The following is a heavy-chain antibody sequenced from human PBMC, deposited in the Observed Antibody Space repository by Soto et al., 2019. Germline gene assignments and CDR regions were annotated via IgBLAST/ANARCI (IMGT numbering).Heavy chain of an antibody. J-gene: IGHJ4*02. Sequence: SETLSLTCAVYGGSCSGYYWSWIRQPPGKGLEWIGEINHSGSTNYNPSLKSRVTISVDTSKNQFSLKLSSVTAADTAVYYCARVTSIVVVPAAILFDYWGQGTLVTVSS. CDR3: ARVTSIVVVPAAILFDY. CDR2: INHSGST. D-gene: IGHD2-2*01. CDR1: GGSCSGYY. V-gene: IGHV4-34*01.